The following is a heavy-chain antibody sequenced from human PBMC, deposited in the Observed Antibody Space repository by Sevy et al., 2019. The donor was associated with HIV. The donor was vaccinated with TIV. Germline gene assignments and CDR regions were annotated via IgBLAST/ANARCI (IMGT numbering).Heavy chain of an antibody. CDR3: ARDFNWNDNVAFDI. Sequence: GGSLRLSCAASGFTFSSYAMHWVRQAPGKGLEWVAVISHDGSNKHSADSVEGRFTISRDNSKNTLYLQMNSLRAEDTAVFDCARDFNWNDNVAFDIWGQGTLVTVSS. CDR2: ISHDGSNK. D-gene: IGHD1-20*01. V-gene: IGHV3-30-3*01. J-gene: IGHJ3*02. CDR1: GFTFSSYA.